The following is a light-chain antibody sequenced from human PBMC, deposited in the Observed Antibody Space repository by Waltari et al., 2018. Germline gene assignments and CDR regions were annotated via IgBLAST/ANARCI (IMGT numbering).Light chain of an antibody. CDR1: QSVGRF. CDR3: QKYVNLPAT. V-gene: IGKV3-20*01. Sequence: SCSASQSVGRFLAWYQQKPVQAPMLLIYDASTSATGIPDRFSGSGSGTDFSLTISRLEPEDFAVYYCQKYVNLPATFGQGTKVEIK. J-gene: IGKJ1*01. CDR2: DAS.